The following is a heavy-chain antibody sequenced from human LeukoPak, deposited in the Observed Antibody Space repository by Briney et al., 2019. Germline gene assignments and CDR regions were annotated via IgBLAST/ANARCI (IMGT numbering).Heavy chain of an antibody. Sequence: QPGGSLRLSCAASGFTFSSYEMNWVRQAPGKGLEWVAVIHNDGTMEQYGDSVKGRFIISKDFSRNTLYLQMNSLRDDDTAVYYCAKEGDEFRGYLDVWGKGTTVTVSS. D-gene: IGHD5-12*01. V-gene: IGHV3-30*02. J-gene: IGHJ6*04. CDR1: GFTFSSYE. CDR3: AKEGDEFRGYLDV. CDR2: IHNDGTME.